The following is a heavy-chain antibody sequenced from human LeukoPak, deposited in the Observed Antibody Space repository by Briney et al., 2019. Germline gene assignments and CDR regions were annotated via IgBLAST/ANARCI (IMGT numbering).Heavy chain of an antibody. J-gene: IGHJ4*02. V-gene: IGHV3-30*04. CDR1: GFTFSSYA. CDR3: ASTELGIFDY. CDR2: ISYDGSNK. Sequence: PGGSLRLSCAASGFTFSSYAMHWVRQAPGKGLEWVAVISYDGSNKYYADSVEGRFTISRDNSKNTLYLQMNSLRAEDTAVYYCASTELGIFDYWGQGTLVTVSS. D-gene: IGHD7-27*01.